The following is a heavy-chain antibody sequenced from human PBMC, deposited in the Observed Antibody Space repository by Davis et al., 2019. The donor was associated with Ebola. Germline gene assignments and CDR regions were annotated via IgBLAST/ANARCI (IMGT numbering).Heavy chain of an antibody. J-gene: IGHJ5*02. Sequence: AASVKVSCKASGYTFTNYDVHWVRQGTGQGLEWIGWMNPNSANTGYGQKFQSRVTMTRNTSISTAYMELSSLTSEDTAVYYCARGRKVAKMGSWFDPWGQGTLVTVSS. V-gene: IGHV1-8*01. CDR3: ARGRKVAKMGSWFDP. CDR1: GYTFTNYD. CDR2: MNPNSANT. D-gene: IGHD5-12*01.